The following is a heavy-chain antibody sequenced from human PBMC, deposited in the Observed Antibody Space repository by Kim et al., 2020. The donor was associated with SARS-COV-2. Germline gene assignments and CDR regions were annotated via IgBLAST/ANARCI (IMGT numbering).Heavy chain of an antibody. J-gene: IGHJ5*02. CDR2: IYYSGST. Sequence: SETLSLTCTVSGGSISSYYWSWIRQPPGKGLEWIGYIYYSGSTNYNPSLKSRVTISVDTSKNQFSLKLSSVTAADTAVYYCARVGGSGSCYKCWFDPLGQGTLVTASS. CDR1: GGSISSYY. CDR3: ARVGGSGSCYKCWFDP. D-gene: IGHD3-10*01. V-gene: IGHV4-59*01.